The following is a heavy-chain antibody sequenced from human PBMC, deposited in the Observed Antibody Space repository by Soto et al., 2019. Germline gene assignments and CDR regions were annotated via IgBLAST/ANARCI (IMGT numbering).Heavy chain of an antibody. J-gene: IGHJ6*02. D-gene: IGHD2-21*01. CDR3: ARRIPFGYGMDV. CDR2: ITSNGGNT. V-gene: IGHV3-64*01. Sequence: GGSLRLSCTASGFTFSSYSMHWVRQAPGKGLEYVSAITSNGGNTDYASSVKGRFTISRDNSKNTLYLQMGSLRAEDMAVYYCARRIPFGYGMDVWGQGTTVTVSS. CDR1: GFTFSSYS.